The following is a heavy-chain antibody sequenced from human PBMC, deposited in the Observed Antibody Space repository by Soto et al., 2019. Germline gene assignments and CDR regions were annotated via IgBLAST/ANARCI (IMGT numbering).Heavy chain of an antibody. Sequence: SETLSLTCTVSGGSISSSSYYWGWIRQPPGKGLEWIGSIYYSGSTYYNPSLKSRVTISVDTSKNQFSLKLSSVTAADTAVYYCASGEVTIFGVVNYWGQGTPVTVSS. CDR1: GGSISSSSYY. V-gene: IGHV4-39*01. CDR3: ASGEVTIFGVVNY. CDR2: IYYSGST. D-gene: IGHD3-3*01. J-gene: IGHJ4*02.